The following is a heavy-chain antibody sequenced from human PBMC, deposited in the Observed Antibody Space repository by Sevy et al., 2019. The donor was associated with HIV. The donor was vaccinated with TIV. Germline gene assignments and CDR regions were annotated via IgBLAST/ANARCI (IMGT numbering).Heavy chain of an antibody. CDR1: GFNIRTHW. CDR2: INEDGSTK. Sequence: GGYLRLSCAASGFNIRTHWMLWVRQAPGKGLEWVANINEDGSTKYYLDSVKGRFTISRDNAENSVFLQMNSLRVEDTAVYYCVRALLKADSLWGQGTLVNVSS. V-gene: IGHV3-7*01. CDR3: VRALLKADSL. D-gene: IGHD1-26*01. J-gene: IGHJ4*02.